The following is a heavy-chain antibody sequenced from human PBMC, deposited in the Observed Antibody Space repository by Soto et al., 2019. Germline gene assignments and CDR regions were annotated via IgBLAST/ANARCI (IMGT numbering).Heavy chain of an antibody. J-gene: IGHJ4*02. V-gene: IGHV1-3*04. D-gene: IGHD6-13*01. CDR3: ARGNSWSYFDY. CDR2: INTAKENT. CDR1: GYTLTSYA. Sequence: QVQLVQSGAEVKKPGASVKVSCKASGYTLTSYAIHWVRQAPGQRLEWMGWINTAKENTKYSQKFQGRVTITRDTSASIVYMELSSLRSEDTAVYYCARGNSWSYFDYWGQGTLVTVSS.